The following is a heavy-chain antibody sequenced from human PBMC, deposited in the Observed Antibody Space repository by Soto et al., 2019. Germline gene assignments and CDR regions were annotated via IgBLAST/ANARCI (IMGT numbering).Heavy chain of an antibody. D-gene: IGHD5-12*01. V-gene: IGHV5-51*01. J-gene: IGHJ6*03. CDR1: GYSFTSYW. CDR3: ASTSGYSGYDKTYYYYYMDV. Sequence: GESLKISCKGSGYSFTSYWIGWVRQLPGKGLEWMGIIYPGDSDTRYSPSFQGQVTISADKSISTAYLQWSSLKASDTAMYYCASTSGYSGYDKTYYYYYMDVWGKGTTVTVSS. CDR2: IYPGDSDT.